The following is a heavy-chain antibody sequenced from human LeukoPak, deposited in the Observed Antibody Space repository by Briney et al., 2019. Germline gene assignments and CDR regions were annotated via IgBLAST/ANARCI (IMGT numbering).Heavy chain of an antibody. CDR1: GGSISSGGYY. CDR2: IYYSGST. Sequence: SETLSLTCTVSGGSISSGGYYWSWIRQHPGKGLEWIGYIYYSGSTYYNPSLKSRVTISVDTSKNQSSLKLSSVTAADTAVYYCARGSDSSGYYPIGVPDYWGQGTLVTVSS. D-gene: IGHD3-22*01. CDR3: ARGSDSSGYYPIGVPDY. J-gene: IGHJ4*02. V-gene: IGHV4-31*03.